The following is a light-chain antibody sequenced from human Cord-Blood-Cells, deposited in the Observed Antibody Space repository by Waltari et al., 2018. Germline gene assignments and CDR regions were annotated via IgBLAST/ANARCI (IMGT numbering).Light chain of an antibody. V-gene: IGLV2-14*01. Sequence: QSALTQPASVSGSPGQSITISCTGTSSDVGGYNYVSWYQQHPGKAPKLMLYDFSNRPSGVSNRFSGSKSGNTASLTISGLQAEDEADYYCSSYTSSSTLGVFGTGTKVTVL. CDR3: SSYTSSSTLGV. CDR2: DFS. CDR1: SSDVGGYNY. J-gene: IGLJ1*01.